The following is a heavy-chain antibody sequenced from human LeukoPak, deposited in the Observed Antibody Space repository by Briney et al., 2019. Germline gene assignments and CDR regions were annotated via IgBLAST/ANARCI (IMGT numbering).Heavy chain of an antibody. CDR3: ARTPGGGYYYMDV. CDR1: GFTFSSYA. J-gene: IGHJ6*03. D-gene: IGHD3-10*01. V-gene: IGHV3-11*01. CDR2: ISSSGSTI. Sequence: PGGSLRLSCAASGFTFSSYAMSWIRQAPGKGLEWVSYISSSGSTIYYADSVKGRFTISRDNAKNSLYLQMNSLRAEDTAVYYCARTPGGGYYYMDVWGKGTTFTVSS.